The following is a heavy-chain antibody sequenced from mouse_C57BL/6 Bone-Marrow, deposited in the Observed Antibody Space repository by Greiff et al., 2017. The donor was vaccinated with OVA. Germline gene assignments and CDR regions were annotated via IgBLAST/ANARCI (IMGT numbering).Heavy chain of an antibody. CDR3: ARSAAYSPYYFDY. CDR1: GYTFTSYW. V-gene: IGHV1-64*01. D-gene: IGHD2-12*01. CDR2: IHPNSGST. J-gene: IGHJ2*01. Sequence: QVQLQQPGAELVKPGASVKLSCKASGYTFTSYWMHWVKQRPGQGLEWIGMIHPNSGSTNYNEKFKSKATLTVDKSSSTAYMQRSSLTSEDSAVYYCARSAAYSPYYFDYWGQGTTLTVSS.